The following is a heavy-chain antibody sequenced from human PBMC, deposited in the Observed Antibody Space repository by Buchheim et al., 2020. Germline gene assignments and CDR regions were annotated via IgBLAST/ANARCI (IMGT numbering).Heavy chain of an antibody. CDR3: ASPGGDGYNLGFDY. CDR1: GGSIYSSNYY. J-gene: IGHJ4*02. CDR2: IFYSGGT. Sequence: QLQLQESGPGLVKPSETLSLTCTVSGGSIYSSNYYWGWVRQPPGKGLEWIGSIFYSGGTYYNPSLMSRVPISVDTSTNQFSLRLSSVTAADTAVYYCASPGGDGYNLGFDYWGRGTL. D-gene: IGHD5-24*01. V-gene: IGHV4-39*01.